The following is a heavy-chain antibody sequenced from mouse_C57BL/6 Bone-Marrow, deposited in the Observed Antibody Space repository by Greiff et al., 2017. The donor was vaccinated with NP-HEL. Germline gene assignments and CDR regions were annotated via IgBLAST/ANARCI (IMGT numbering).Heavy chain of an antibody. J-gene: IGHJ1*03. D-gene: IGHD2-1*01. CDR1: GYSITSGYY. Sequence: VQLKQSGPGLVKPSQSLSLTCSVTGYSITSGYYWNWIRQFPGNKLEWMGYISYDGSNNYNPSLKNRISITRDTSKNQFFLKLNSVTTEDTATYYCAREGNYGNYFWYFDVWGTGTTVTVSS. V-gene: IGHV3-6*01. CDR3: AREGNYGNYFWYFDV. CDR2: ISYDGSN.